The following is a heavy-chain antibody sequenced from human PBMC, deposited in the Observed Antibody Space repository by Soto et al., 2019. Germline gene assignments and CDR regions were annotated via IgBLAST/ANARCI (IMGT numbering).Heavy chain of an antibody. CDR2: ITGDTNRI. Sequence: EVQLVESGGGLVQPGGSLRLSCAASGFRFSIYSMNWVRQAPGKGLEWSAYITGDTNRIKYADSVKGRFTISRDNAKNSVHLQMNSLRDEDTAVYYCARSVEGHFDYWGQGTVVTVSS. CDR3: ARSVEGHFDY. J-gene: IGHJ4*02. V-gene: IGHV3-48*02. CDR1: GFRFSIYS. D-gene: IGHD6-19*01.